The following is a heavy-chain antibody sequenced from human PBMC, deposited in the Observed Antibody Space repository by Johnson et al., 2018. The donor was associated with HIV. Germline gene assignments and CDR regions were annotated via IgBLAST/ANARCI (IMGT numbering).Heavy chain of an antibody. CDR2: ISYDGNNK. J-gene: IGHJ3*02. V-gene: IGHV3-30*18. CDR3: AKERRAPRAFDI. Sequence: VQLVESGGGVVQPGRSLRLSCAASGFTFSSYGMHWVRQAPGKGLEWVAVISYDGNNKYYVDSVKGRFTISRDNSKTTLYLQMNSLRPEDTAVYYCAKERRAPRAFDIWGQGTMVTVSS. CDR1: GFTFSSYG.